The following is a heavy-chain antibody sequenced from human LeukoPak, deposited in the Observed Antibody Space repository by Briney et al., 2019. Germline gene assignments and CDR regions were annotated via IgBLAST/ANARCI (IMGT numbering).Heavy chain of an antibody. CDR2: ISGSGGST. D-gene: IGHD3-22*01. Sequence: GGSLRLSCAASEFSVGSNYMTWVRQAPGKGLEWVSAISGSGGSTYYADSVKGRFTISRDNSKNTLYLQMNSLRAEDTAVYYCAKDPSNYYDSSGIGVFDYWGQGTLVTVSS. V-gene: IGHV3-23*01. CDR1: EFSVGSNY. CDR3: AKDPSNYYDSSGIGVFDY. J-gene: IGHJ4*02.